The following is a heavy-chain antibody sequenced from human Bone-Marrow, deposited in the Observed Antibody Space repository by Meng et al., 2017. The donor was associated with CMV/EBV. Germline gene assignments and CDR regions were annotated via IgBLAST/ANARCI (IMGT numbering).Heavy chain of an antibody. V-gene: IGHV1-18*01. D-gene: IGHD1-26*01. Sequence: ASVKVSFKASGYTFISYGISWVRQAPGQGLEWMGWISAYNDNTNYAQKLQGRVTMTTDTSTSTAYLELRSLRSDDTAVYYCARDVGWELLRRVLDYWGQGTLVTVSS. CDR3: ARDVGWELLRRVLDY. CDR2: ISAYNDNT. J-gene: IGHJ4*02. CDR1: GYTFISYG.